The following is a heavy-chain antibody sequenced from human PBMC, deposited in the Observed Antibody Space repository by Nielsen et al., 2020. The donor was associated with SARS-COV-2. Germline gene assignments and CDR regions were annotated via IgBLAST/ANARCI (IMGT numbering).Heavy chain of an antibody. CDR1: GGSISSGGYS. Sequence: LRLSCAVSGGSISSGGYSWSWIRQPPGKGLEWIGYIYHSGRTYYNPSLKSRVTISVDRSKNQFSLKLSSVTAADTAVYYCASGGRITFGGADDAFDIWGQGTMVTVSS. CDR2: IYHSGRT. CDR3: ASGGRITFGGADDAFDI. J-gene: IGHJ3*02. D-gene: IGHD3-16*01. V-gene: IGHV4-30-2*01.